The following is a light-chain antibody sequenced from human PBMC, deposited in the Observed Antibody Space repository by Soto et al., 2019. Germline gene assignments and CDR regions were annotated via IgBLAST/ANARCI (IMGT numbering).Light chain of an antibody. J-gene: IGLJ2*01. CDR2: EVT. V-gene: IGLV2-8*01. CDR1: SSDVGGYNY. Sequence: QSALTQPPSASGSPGQSVTISCTGTSSDVGGYNYVSWYQQHPGKVPKLMIYEVTKRPSGVPDRFSGSKSGNTASLTVSGLQAEDEADYYCSSYAGSDNYVLFGGGIKLTVL. CDR3: SSYAGSDNYVL.